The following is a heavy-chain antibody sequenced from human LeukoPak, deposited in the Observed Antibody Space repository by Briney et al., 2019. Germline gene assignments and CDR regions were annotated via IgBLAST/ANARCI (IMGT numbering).Heavy chain of an antibody. J-gene: IGHJ4*02. CDR3: AKGLYYYDSNCFDY. V-gene: IGHV3-23*01. CDR1: GFTFSSYG. D-gene: IGHD3-22*01. Sequence: GGSLRLSCAASGFTFSSYGMSWVRQAPGKGQDWVSGISGSGGSTYYADSVKDRFTISRDESKNTLYLQMNSLRAEDTAVYYCAKGLYYYDSNCFDYWGQGTLVTVSS. CDR2: ISGSGGST.